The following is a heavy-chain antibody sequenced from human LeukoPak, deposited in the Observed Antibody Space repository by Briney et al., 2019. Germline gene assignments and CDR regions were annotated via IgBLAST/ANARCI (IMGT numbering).Heavy chain of an antibody. CDR1: GFTFSSYW. Sequence: GGSLRLSCAASGFTFSSYWMSWVRQAPGKGLGWVANIKQDVNEKYYVDSVKGRFTISRDNAKNSLYLQMNSLRAEDTAVYYCARESRGYDILTGKYHRGYYSYYMDVWGKGTTVTVSS. D-gene: IGHD3-9*01. J-gene: IGHJ6*03. CDR3: ARESRGYDILTGKYHRGYYSYYMDV. V-gene: IGHV3-7*01. CDR2: IKQDVNEK.